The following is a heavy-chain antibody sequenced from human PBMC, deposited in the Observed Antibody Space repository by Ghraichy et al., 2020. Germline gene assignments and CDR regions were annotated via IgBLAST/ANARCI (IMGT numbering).Heavy chain of an antibody. V-gene: IGHV1-69*13. J-gene: IGHJ4*02. CDR3: ARDDYGVSRGVDY. CDR2: IIPIFGTA. CDR1: GDTFSSYA. D-gene: IGHD4-17*01. Sequence: SVKVSCKASGDTFSSYAISWVRQAPGQGLEWMGGIIPIFGTANYAQKFQGRVTITADESTSTAYMELSSLRSEDTAVYYCARDDYGVSRGVDYWGQGTLVTVSS.